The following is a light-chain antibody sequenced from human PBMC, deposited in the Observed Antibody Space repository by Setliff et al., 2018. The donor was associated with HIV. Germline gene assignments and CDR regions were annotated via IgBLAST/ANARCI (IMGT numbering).Light chain of an antibody. CDR2: EVS. Sequence: HSALAQPASVSGSPGQSISISCTGTSSDVGASKYVSWYQLHPGTAPKLIIYEVSNRPSGISNRFSASKSGNTASLTISGLQTEDEADYYCYSYTTRSTYVFGTGTKVTVL. CDR3: YSYTTRSTYV. V-gene: IGLV2-14*01. J-gene: IGLJ1*01. CDR1: SSDVGASKY.